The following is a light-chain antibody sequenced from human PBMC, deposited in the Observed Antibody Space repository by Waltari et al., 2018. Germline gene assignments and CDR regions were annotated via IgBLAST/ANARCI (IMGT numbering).Light chain of an antibody. V-gene: IGKV3-20*01. J-gene: IGKJ1*01. CDR3: QQYGSLPPWT. CDR2: GAS. CDR1: QTVTTDY. Sequence: EIVLTQSPGTLSLSPGERATLSCRANQTVTTDYLAWYQHKPGQPPRLLIYGASTRATDIPDRFSGSGSGTDFTLTISRLEPEDFAVYSCQQYGSLPPWTFGQGTKVEIK.